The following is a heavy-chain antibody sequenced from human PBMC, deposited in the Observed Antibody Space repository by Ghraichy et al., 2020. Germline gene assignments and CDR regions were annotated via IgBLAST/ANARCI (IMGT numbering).Heavy chain of an antibody. CDR2: ISSSSSYI. V-gene: IGHV3-21*01. CDR3: ARDPTTMIVVVTHMDV. D-gene: IGHD3-22*01. Sequence: GESLNISCAASGFTFSSYSMNWVRQAPGKGLEWVSSISSSSSYIYYADSVKGRFTISRDNAKNSLYLQMNSLRAEDTAVYYCARDPTTMIVVVTHMDVWGQGTTVTVSS. CDR1: GFTFSSYS. J-gene: IGHJ6*02.